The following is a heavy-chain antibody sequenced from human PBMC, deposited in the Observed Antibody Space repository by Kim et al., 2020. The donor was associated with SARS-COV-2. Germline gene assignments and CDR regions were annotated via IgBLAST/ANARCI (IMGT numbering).Heavy chain of an antibody. CDR1: GFTFSSSA. V-gene: IGHV3-23*01. CDR2: IGKRGDIT. D-gene: IGHD1-26*01. Sequence: GGSLRLSCAASGFTFSSSAMTWVRQAPGQGLEWVSLIGKRGDITYYADSVKGRFTISRDNSKNTLYLQMNGLRAEDTAVYYCAKDPNPQYDPTLGDWGQGTLVTVSS. CDR3: AKDPNPQYDPTLGD. J-gene: IGHJ4*02.